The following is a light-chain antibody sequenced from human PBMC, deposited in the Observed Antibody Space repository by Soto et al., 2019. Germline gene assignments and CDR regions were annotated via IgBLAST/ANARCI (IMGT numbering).Light chain of an antibody. Sequence: QSVLTQPPSVTGAPGQRVTISCSGSNSSIGAGHHVNWYQQFPGSAPKLLIYSNAALPSGVPDRFSGSKSGTSASLAITGLQAEDEADYYCQSFDSHVLGLLFGVGTKLTVL. CDR1: NSSIGAGHH. J-gene: IGLJ2*01. CDR3: QSFDSHVLGLL. CDR2: SNA. V-gene: IGLV1-40*01.